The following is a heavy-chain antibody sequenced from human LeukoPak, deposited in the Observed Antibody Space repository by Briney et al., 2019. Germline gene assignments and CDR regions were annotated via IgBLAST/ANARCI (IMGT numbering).Heavy chain of an antibody. CDR2: IYYSGST. CDR1: GGSISSSSYY. D-gene: IGHD5-24*01. CDR3: ASIDGYRRPFDP. Sequence: PSETLSLTCTVSGGSISSSSYYWGWIRQPPGKGLEWIGYIYYSGSTNYNPSLKSRVTISVDTSKNQFSLKLSSVTAADTAVYYCASIDGYRRPFDPWGQGTLVTVSS. J-gene: IGHJ5*02. V-gene: IGHV4-61*05.